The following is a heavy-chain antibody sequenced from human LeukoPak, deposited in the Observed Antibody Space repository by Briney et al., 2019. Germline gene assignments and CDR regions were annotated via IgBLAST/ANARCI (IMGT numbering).Heavy chain of an antibody. Sequence: GGSLRLSCAATGLTFSNHWMIWVRQAPGKGLEWVASIKPDGSEKYYVDSVRGRFTISRDNAKNSLYLQMNSLRAEDTAVYYCAKGGHVDYCGQGSLVTVSS. CDR3: AKGGHVDY. CDR2: IKPDGSEK. V-gene: IGHV3-7*01. J-gene: IGHJ4*02. CDR1: GLTFSNHW.